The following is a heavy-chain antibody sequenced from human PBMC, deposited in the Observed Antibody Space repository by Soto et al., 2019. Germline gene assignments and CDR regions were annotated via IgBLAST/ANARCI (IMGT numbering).Heavy chain of an antibody. V-gene: IGHV1-18*04. CDR1: GYTFTSYG. J-gene: IGHJ5*02. CDR3: ARDPADYYDSSGYYWFDP. D-gene: IGHD3-22*01. Sequence: QVQLVQSGAEVKKPGASVKVSCKASGYTFTSYGISWVRQAPGQGLEWMGWISAYNGNTNYAQKLQGRVPMTTDTSTSTAYMELRSLRSDDTAVYYCARDPADYYDSSGYYWFDPWGQGTLVTVSS. CDR2: ISAYNGNT.